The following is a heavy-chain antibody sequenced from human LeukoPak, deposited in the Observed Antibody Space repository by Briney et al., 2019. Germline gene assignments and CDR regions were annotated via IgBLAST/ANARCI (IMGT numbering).Heavy chain of an antibody. CDR2: ISSSGSTI. CDR1: GFTFSRYE. CDR3: ARGVRRATNWFDP. V-gene: IGHV3-48*03. Sequence: PGGSLRLSCAASGFTFSRYEMNWVRQAPGKGLEWVSYISSSGSTIYYADSVKGRFTISRDNAKNSLYLQMNSLRAEDTAVYYCARGVRRATNWFDPWGQGTLVTVSS. J-gene: IGHJ5*02. D-gene: IGHD5-12*01.